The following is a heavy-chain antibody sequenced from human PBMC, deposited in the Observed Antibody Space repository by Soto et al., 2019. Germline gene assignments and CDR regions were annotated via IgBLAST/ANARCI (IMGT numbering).Heavy chain of an antibody. J-gene: IGHJ6*02. CDR1: GGSISSATW. CDR2: IYPSWST. Sequence: QVHLQESGPGLVKPSGTLSLTCGVSGGSISSATWWTWVRQSPGKGLAWIGEIYPSWSTNYNPSLKGRVTISVDKTKNQFDLNLSSVTAADTAVYYCARAARYSTRFYYYGMDVWGQGNTVTVSS. D-gene: IGHD6-13*01. CDR3: ARAARYSTRFYYYGMDV. V-gene: IGHV4-4*02.